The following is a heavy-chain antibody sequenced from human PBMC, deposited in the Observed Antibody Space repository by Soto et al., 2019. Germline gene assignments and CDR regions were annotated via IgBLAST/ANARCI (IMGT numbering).Heavy chain of an antibody. D-gene: IGHD3-16*02. J-gene: IGHJ6*02. Sequence: GESLKISCKGSGYSFTSYWIGWVRQMPGKGLEWMGIIYPGDSDTRYSPSFQGQVTISADKSISTAYLQWSSLKASDTAMYYCARPIVNYYYGMDVWGRGTTVTVSS. CDR2: IYPGDSDT. V-gene: IGHV5-51*01. CDR3: ARPIVNYYYGMDV. CDR1: GYSFTSYW.